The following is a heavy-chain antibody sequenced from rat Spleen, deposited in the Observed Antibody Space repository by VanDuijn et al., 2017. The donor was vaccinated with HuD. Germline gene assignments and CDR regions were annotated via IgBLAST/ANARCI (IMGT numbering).Heavy chain of an antibody. CDR3: ARRPYYDGAYYPFAY. CDR2: ISYDGRSS. J-gene: IGHJ3*01. Sequence: EVQLVESGGGAVQPGRSMKLSCAASGLSFRNYDMAWVRPAPTKGLEWVASISYDGRSSYYRDSVKGRFTISRDDAKSTLYLQMDSLRSEDTATYYCARRPYYDGAYYPFAYWGQGTLVTVSS. CDR1: GLSFRNYD. V-gene: IGHV5-7*01. D-gene: IGHD1-12*02.